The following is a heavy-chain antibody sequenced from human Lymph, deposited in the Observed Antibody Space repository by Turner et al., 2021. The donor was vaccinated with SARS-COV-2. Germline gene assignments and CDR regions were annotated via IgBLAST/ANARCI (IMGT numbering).Heavy chain of an antibody. CDR1: GYTFTGYY. Sequence: VQLVQSGAEVKKPGASVTVSCRASGYTFTGYYMHGGRQAPGQGLEGMGWINPNSGGTNYAKKFQGRVTMTRDTSISTAYMELSRLRSDDTAVYYCARDVERYNDFWSGYSGGYGLDVWGQGTTVTVSS. V-gene: IGHV1-2*02. CDR3: ARDVERYNDFWSGYSGGYGLDV. CDR2: INPNSGGT. J-gene: IGHJ6*02. D-gene: IGHD3-3*01.